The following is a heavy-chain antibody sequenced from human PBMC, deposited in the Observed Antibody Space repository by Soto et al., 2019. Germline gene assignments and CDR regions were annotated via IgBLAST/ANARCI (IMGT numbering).Heavy chain of an antibody. CDR3: AKESIAPSGRMYSSGWFLRFFDY. CDR1: GFTFSSYA. CDR2: ISGSGGST. V-gene: IGHV3-23*01. J-gene: IGHJ4*02. D-gene: IGHD6-19*01. Sequence: GGSLRLSCAASGFTFSSYAMSWVRQAPGKGLEWVSAISGSGGSTYYADSVKGRFTISRDNSKNTLYLQMNGLRAEDTAVYYCAKESIAPSGRMYSSGWFLRFFDYWGQGTLVTVSS.